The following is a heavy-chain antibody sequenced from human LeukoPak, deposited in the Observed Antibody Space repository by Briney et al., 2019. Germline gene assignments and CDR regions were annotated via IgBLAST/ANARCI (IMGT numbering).Heavy chain of an antibody. CDR2: IYYIGST. Sequence: SETLSLTCTVSVGSISSYYWSWIRQPPGKGLECIGYIYYIGSTNYNRSLQSRFTISVDTSKKQFSLNLSSVPAADTPVFFFPAEDDIRDFDWYNWFDPWGQGTLVTVSS. CDR3: PAEDDIRDFDWYNWFDP. CDR1: VGSISSYY. V-gene: IGHV4-59*01. J-gene: IGHJ5*02. D-gene: IGHD3-9*01.